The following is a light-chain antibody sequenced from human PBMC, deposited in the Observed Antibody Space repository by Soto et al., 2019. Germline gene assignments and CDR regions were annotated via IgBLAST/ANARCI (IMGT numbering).Light chain of an antibody. J-gene: IGLJ1*01. CDR2: EVY. Sequence: QSLLPQPPSPSRFPWQAVTLSSPRTRNVVGGYNYVSWYQHHPGKAPKLIIYEVYKRPSGVPDRFSGSKSGNTAALTVSGLQAEDEADYYCSSYVGTNSYVFGTGTKVTVL. V-gene: IGLV2-8*01. CDR1: RNVVGGYNY. CDR3: SSYVGTNSYV.